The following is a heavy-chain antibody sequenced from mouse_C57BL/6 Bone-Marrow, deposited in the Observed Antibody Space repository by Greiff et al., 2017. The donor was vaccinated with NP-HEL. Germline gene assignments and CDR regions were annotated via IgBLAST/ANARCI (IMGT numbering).Heavy chain of an antibody. CDR2: IDPSDSYT. CDR1: GYTFTSYW. Sequence: VQLQQSGAELVKPGASVKLSCKASGYTFTSYWMQWVKQRPGQGLEWIGEIDPSDSYTNYNQKFKGKATLTVDTSSSTAYMQLSSLTSEDSAVYYWARGTMVHYFDYWGQGTTLTVSS. D-gene: IGHD1-1*02. CDR3: ARGTMVHYFDY. V-gene: IGHV1-50*01. J-gene: IGHJ2*01.